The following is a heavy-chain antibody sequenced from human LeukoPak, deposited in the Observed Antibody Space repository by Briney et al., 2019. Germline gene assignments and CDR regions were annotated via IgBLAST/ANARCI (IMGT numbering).Heavy chain of an antibody. V-gene: IGHV3-7*03. CDR3: AKTSDRRPYYDFWSGSGYFDY. CDR1: GFTFSSYW. J-gene: IGHJ4*02. D-gene: IGHD3-3*01. CDR2: IRQDGSEK. Sequence: GGSLRLSCAASGFTFSSYWMTWVRQAPGKGLEWVAIIRQDGSEKYYVDSVKGRFTISRDNAKNSLYLQMNGLRAEDTAVYYCAKTSDRRPYYDFWSGSGYFDYWGQGTLVTVSS.